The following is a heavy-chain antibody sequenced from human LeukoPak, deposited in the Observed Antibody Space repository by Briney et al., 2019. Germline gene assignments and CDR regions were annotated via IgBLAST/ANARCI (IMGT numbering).Heavy chain of an antibody. D-gene: IGHD6-19*01. J-gene: IGHJ5*02. V-gene: IGHV4-38-2*02. Sequence: SETLSLTCTISGGSISSYYWGWIRQPPGKGLECIGSIYHSGSTYYNPSLKSRVTISVDTSKNQFSLKLSFVTAADTAVYYCAKGQWLPTNWFDPWGQGTLVTVSS. CDR3: AKGQWLPTNWFDP. CDR2: IYHSGST. CDR1: GGSISSYY.